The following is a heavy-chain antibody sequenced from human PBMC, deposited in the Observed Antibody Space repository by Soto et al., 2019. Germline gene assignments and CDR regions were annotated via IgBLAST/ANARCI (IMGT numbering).Heavy chain of an antibody. CDR1: VGSFSGYF. J-gene: IGHJ4*02. Sequence: QVQLQQGGAGLLKPSETLSLTCSVYVGSFSGYFWSWIRQPPGTGLEWIGEIFHGGSTNYIPSLTSRVTISVDTSKNHFSLELSSVTAADTAVYYCARPHYDNNTFYYFFDYLGQGTLVTVSS. CDR3: ARPHYDNNTFYYFFDY. CDR2: IFHGGST. V-gene: IGHV4-34*12. D-gene: IGHD3-22*01.